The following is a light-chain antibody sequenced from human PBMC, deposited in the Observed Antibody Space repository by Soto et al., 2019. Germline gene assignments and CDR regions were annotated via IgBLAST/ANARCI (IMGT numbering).Light chain of an antibody. CDR2: AAS. Sequence: DIQMTQSPSSLSASVGDRVTITCRASQSISSYFYWYQQKPGKAPKLLIYAASSLQSGVPSRFSGSGSGTDFTLTINSLQPEDFATYYCQQSYSTPPAFGQGTKVDIK. J-gene: IGKJ1*01. CDR1: QSISSY. CDR3: QQSYSTPPA. V-gene: IGKV1-39*01.